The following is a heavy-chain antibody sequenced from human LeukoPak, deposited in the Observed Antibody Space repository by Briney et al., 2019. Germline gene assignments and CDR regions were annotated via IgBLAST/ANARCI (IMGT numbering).Heavy chain of an antibody. CDR2: IKDDGSHT. J-gene: IGHJ4*02. V-gene: IGHV3-74*01. D-gene: IGHD6-25*01. CDR1: GFTFSSHW. Sequence: PGGSLRLSCAASGFTFSSHWMHWLRQAPGKGLVWVSRIKDDGSHTNYADSVKGRFTISRGNAKNTLSLQTNSLRAEDTAVYYCARGSGIITGIDEWGQGTLVTVSS. CDR3: ARGSGIITGIDE.